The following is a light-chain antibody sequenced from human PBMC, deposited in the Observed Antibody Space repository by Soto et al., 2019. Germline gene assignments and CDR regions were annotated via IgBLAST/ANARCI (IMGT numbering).Light chain of an antibody. J-gene: IGKJ1*01. CDR3: QQYYSTPWT. CDR1: QSISSW. CDR2: KAS. V-gene: IGKV1-5*03. Sequence: IKMTQSPSTLSASLGDRVTIPCRASQSISSWLAGYQQKPGKAPKLLIYKASGLESGVPSRVSGSGSGTDVTLTISSLQAEDVAVYYCQQYYSTPWTFGQGTKVDI.